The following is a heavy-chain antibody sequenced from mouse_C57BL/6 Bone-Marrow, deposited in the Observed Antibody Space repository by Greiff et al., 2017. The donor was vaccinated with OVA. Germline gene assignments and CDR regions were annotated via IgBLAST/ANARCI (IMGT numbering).Heavy chain of an antibody. Sequence: QVQLKESGAELVKPGASVKMSCKASGYTFTSYWITWVKQRPGQGLEWIGDIYPGSGSTNYNEKFKSKATLTVDTSSSTAYMQLSSLTSEDSAVYYCGYYGYDGDYWGQGTTLTVSS. CDR2: IYPGSGST. CDR3: GYYGYDGDY. CDR1: GYTFTSYW. V-gene: IGHV1-55*01. D-gene: IGHD2-2*01. J-gene: IGHJ2*01.